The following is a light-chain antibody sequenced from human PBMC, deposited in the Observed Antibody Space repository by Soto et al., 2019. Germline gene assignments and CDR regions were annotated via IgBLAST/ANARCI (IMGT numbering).Light chain of an antibody. CDR2: GAS. Sequence: EIVLTQSPDTLSLSPGERATLSCRASQSISSNYLAWYQQRPGQPPRLLIYGASSRASGIADRFSGSGSGTDFTLTISRLEPEDFAVYYCQQYGDSFTFGPGTKVDIK. CDR1: QSISSNY. J-gene: IGKJ3*01. CDR3: QQYGDSFT. V-gene: IGKV3-20*01.